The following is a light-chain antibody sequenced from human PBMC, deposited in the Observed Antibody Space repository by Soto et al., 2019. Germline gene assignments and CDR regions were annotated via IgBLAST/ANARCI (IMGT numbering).Light chain of an antibody. V-gene: IGLV2-11*01. J-gene: IGLJ2*01. CDR2: DVV. Sequence: QSALTQPRSVSGSPGQSVTISCTGSSSDVGNYNYVSWYQQHPGKVPKLMIYDVVKRPSGVPDRFSGSKSGNTASLTISGLHSQDDATYSSHSNAGIVALFGEGTKLTVL. CDR1: SSDVGNYNY. CDR3: HSNAGIVAL.